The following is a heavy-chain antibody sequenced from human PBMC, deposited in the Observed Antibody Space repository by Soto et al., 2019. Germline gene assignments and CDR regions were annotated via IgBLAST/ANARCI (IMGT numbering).Heavy chain of an antibody. J-gene: IGHJ4*01. CDR3: ARHGITGTVPWSPFDC. Sequence: QVQLQESGPGLVKPSETLSLTCTVSGGSISSYYWSWIRQPPGKGLEWIGYIYYSGSTNYNPSLRSRVTIPVDTSKNQFSLKLSSVTAADTAVYYCARHGITGTVPWSPFDCWGQGTLVTVSS. V-gene: IGHV4-59*08. CDR1: GGSISSYY. D-gene: IGHD1-20*01. CDR2: IYYSGST.